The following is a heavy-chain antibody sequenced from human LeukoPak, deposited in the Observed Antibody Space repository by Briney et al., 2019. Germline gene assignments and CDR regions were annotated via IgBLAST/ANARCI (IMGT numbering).Heavy chain of an antibody. V-gene: IGHV1-2*06. CDR3: ARVGYSYGYVMNFDY. CDR2: INPNSGGT. J-gene: IGHJ4*02. Sequence: ASVKVSCKASGYTFTGYYMHWVRQAPGQGLEWMGRINPNSGGTNYAQKFQGRVTMTRDTSISTAYMELCRLRSDDTAVYYCARVGYSYGYVMNFDYWGQGTLVTVSS. CDR1: GYTFTGYY. D-gene: IGHD5-18*01.